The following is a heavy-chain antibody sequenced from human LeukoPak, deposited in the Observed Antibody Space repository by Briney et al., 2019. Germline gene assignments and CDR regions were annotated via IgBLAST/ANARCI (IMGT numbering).Heavy chain of an antibody. CDR3: AKRVEIVAASNSWFDS. D-gene: IGHD5-12*01. V-gene: IGHV3-23*01. CDR2: ISGSGVST. J-gene: IGHJ5*01. Sequence: GGSLRLSCAASGFTFSTYAMTWVRQAPGKGLEWVSAISGSGVSTYYADSVKGRFTISRDNSENTLYLQMDSLRAEDTAIYYCAKRVEIVAASNSWFDSWGQGILVTVFS. CDR1: GFTFSTYA.